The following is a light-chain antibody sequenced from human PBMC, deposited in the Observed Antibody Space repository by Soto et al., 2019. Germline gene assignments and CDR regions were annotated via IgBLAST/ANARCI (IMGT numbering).Light chain of an antibody. V-gene: IGLV2-14*03. Sequence: QSALTQPASVSGSPGQSITISCTGTSSDVGGYDYVSWNQQHPGKAPRLMIYDVSNRPSGISNRFSGSKSGDTASLTISGHQAEDEADYYCRSYTTSSNVVFGGGTKLTVL. CDR3: RSYTTSSNVV. CDR2: DVS. J-gene: IGLJ2*01. CDR1: SSDVGGYDY.